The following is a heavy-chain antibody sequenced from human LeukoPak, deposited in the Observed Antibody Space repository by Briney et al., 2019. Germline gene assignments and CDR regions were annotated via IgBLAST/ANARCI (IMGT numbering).Heavy chain of an antibody. CDR3: ARSAHLTGFDY. J-gene: IGHJ4*02. Sequence: ASVTVSCKASGYTFTGYYMHWVRQAPGQALEWMGWINPNSGGTNYAQKFQGRVTMTRDTSISTAYMELSRPRSDDTAVYYCARSAHLTGFDYWGQGTLVTVAS. CDR1: GYTFTGYY. D-gene: IGHD3-9*01. CDR2: INPNSGGT. V-gene: IGHV1-2*02.